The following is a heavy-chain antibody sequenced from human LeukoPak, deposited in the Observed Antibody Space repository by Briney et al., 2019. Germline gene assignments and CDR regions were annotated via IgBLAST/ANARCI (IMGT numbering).Heavy chain of an antibody. Sequence: PSETLSLTXTVSGGSISSSSYYWGWIRQPPGKGLEWIGSIYYSGSTYYNPSLKSRVTISVDTSKNQFSLKLSSVTAADTAVYYCARLLIAVAIYWGQGTLVIVSS. D-gene: IGHD6-19*01. CDR2: IYYSGST. CDR3: ARLLIAVAIY. CDR1: GGSISSSSYY. V-gene: IGHV4-39*01. J-gene: IGHJ4*02.